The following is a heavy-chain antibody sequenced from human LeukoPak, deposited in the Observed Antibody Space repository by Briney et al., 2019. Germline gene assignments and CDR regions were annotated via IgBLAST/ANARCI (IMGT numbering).Heavy chain of an antibody. V-gene: IGHV3-66*01. CDR1: GFTVSPNY. J-gene: IGHJ6*02. CDR2: IYRGGDT. CDR3: ARGNYYGMDV. Sequence: GGSLRLSCAVSGFTVSPNYMSWVRRAPGKGLEWVSLIYRGGDTFYADSVKGRFTISRDNAKNTLYLQMNSLRAEDTAVYYCARGNYYGMDVWGQGTTVTVSS.